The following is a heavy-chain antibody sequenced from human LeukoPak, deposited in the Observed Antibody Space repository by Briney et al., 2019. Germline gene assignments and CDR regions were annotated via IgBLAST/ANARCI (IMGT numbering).Heavy chain of an antibody. CDR3: AKRKNSPGYSSLDQ. CDR2: ISGSGGST. D-gene: IGHD2-15*01. J-gene: IGHJ4*02. CDR1: GFTFSSYA. Sequence: AGGSLRLSCAASGFTFSSYAMSWVRQAPGKGLEWVSAISGSGGSTYYADSVKGRFTVSRDNSKNTVYLQMNSLRVDDSAVYYCAKRKNSPGYSSLDQWGQGTLVTVSS. V-gene: IGHV3-23*01.